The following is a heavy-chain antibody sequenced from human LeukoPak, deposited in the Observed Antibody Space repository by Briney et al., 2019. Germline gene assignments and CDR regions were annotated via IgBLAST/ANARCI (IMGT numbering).Heavy chain of an antibody. J-gene: IGHJ4*02. Sequence: SETLSLTCTVSGYSISSGYYWGWIRQPPGKGLEWIGSIYHSGSTYYNPSLKSRVTISVDTSKNQFSLKLSSVTAADTAVYYCARDGCSGYDEAIAIDYWGQGTLVTVSS. CDR1: GYSISSGYY. CDR2: IYHSGST. CDR3: ARDGCSGYDEAIAIDY. V-gene: IGHV4-38-2*02. D-gene: IGHD5-12*01.